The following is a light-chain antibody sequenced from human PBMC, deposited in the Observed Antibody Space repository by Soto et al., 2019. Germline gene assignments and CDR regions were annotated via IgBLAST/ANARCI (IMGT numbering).Light chain of an antibody. CDR1: QSISVW. V-gene: IGKV1-5*03. J-gene: IGKJ1*01. CDR2: KAS. Sequence: DIKMTQSLYTLSACVGDRVAITVIASQSISVWSAWYQQKPGKAPKLLIYKASTLQSGVPSRFSGSGSGTEFILTISSLQPDDFATYYCQQYNSYSRTFGQGTKVDI. CDR3: QQYNSYSRT.